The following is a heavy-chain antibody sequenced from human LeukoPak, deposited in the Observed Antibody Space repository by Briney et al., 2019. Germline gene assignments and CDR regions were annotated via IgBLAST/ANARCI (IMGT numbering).Heavy chain of an antibody. CDR3: AKGHSYSGSYRY. CDR2: IGTAGDT. Sequence: PGGSLRLSCAASGFTFSGYDMHWVLQATGKGLEWVSAIGTAGDTYYPGSVKGRFTISRDNSKNTLYLQMNSLRAEDTAVYYCAKGHSYSGSYRYWGQGTLVTVSS. V-gene: IGHV3-13*01. CDR1: GFTFSGYD. D-gene: IGHD1-26*01. J-gene: IGHJ4*02.